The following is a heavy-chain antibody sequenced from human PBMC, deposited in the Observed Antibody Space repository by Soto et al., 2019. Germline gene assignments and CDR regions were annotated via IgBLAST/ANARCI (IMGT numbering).Heavy chain of an antibody. Sequence: KPSETLSLTCTVSGGSISSYYWSWIRQPAGKGLEWIGRIYTSGSTNYNPSLKSRVTMSVDTSKNQFSLKLSSVTAADTAVYYCARGASSGWVNWFDPWGQGTLVTVSS. CDR1: GGSISSYY. CDR2: IYTSGST. J-gene: IGHJ5*02. CDR3: ARGASSGWVNWFDP. D-gene: IGHD6-19*01. V-gene: IGHV4-4*07.